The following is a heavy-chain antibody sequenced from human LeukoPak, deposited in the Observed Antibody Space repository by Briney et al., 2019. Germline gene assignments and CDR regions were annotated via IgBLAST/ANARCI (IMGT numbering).Heavy chain of an antibody. CDR2: ISSSSSYI. V-gene: IGHV3-21*04. CDR3: ARVQRGYSYRDAFDI. CDR1: GFTVSSNY. D-gene: IGHD5-18*01. J-gene: IGHJ3*02. Sequence: GGSLRLSCAASGFTVSSNYMSWVRQAPGKGLEWVSSISSSSSYIYYADSVKGRFTISRDNAKNSLYLQMNSLRAEDTALYYCARVQRGYSYRDAFDIWGQGTMVTVSS.